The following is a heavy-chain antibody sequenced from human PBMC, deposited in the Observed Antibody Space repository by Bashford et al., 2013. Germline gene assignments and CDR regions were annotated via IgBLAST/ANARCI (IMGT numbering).Heavy chain of an antibody. CDR2: IRVSAGST. V-gene: IGHV3-23*01. CDR3: VRGPTIFGVGPDAFDI. Sequence: VRQAPGKGLEWVSAIRVSAGSTYYADSVKGRFTISRDNSKNTLYLQMNSLRAEDTAVYYCVRGPTIFGVGPDAFDIWGQGTMVTVSS. J-gene: IGHJ3*02. D-gene: IGHD3-3*01.